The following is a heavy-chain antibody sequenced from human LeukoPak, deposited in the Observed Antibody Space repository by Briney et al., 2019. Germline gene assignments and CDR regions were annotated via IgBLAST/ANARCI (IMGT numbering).Heavy chain of an antibody. CDR3: ARASSSSGWLGYYYYYMDV. D-gene: IGHD6-19*01. CDR2: MNPNSGNT. V-gene: IGHV1-8*03. Sequence: ASVKVSCKASGYTFTSYDINWVRQATGQGLEWMGWMNPNSGNTGYAQKFQGRVTITRNTSISTAYVELSSLRSEDTAVYYCARASSSSGWLGYYYYYMDVWGKGTTVTVSS. J-gene: IGHJ6*03. CDR1: GYTFTSYD.